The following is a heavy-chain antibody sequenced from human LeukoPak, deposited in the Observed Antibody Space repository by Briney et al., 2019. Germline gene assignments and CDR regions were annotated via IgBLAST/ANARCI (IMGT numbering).Heavy chain of an antibody. D-gene: IGHD6-13*01. CDR2: TSAYNGNT. CDR1: GYTFTSYG. V-gene: IGHV1-18*01. Sequence: ASVKVSCTASGYTFTSYGIGWVRQAPGQGLEWMGWTSAYNGNTNYAQKLQGRVTMTTDTPTSTAYMELRSLRSDDTAVYYCARDGLYSSSWYVDWGQGTLVTVSS. CDR3: ARDGLYSSSWYVD. J-gene: IGHJ4*02.